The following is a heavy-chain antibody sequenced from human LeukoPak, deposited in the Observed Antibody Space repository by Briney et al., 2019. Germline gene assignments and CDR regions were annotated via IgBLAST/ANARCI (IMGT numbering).Heavy chain of an antibody. Sequence: PGGSLRLSCAASGFTFSSYGMHWVRQAPGKGLEWVAVISYDGSNKYYADSVKGRFTISRDNSKNTLYLQMNSLRAEDTAVYYCARPHSSSWTVYYWGQGTLVTVSS. CDR3: ARPHSSSWTVYY. CDR1: GFTFSSYG. CDR2: ISYDGSNK. D-gene: IGHD6-13*01. V-gene: IGHV3-30*03. J-gene: IGHJ4*02.